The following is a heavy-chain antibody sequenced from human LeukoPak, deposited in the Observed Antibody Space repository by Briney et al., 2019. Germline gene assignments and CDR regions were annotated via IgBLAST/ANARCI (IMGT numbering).Heavy chain of an antibody. D-gene: IGHD4-17*01. V-gene: IGHV1-69*04. CDR2: IIPILGIA. CDR1: GGTFSRYV. J-gene: IGHJ6*02. CDR3: ARDSTVTIEYYYGMDV. Sequence: SVKVSCKSSGGTFSRYVISWVRQAPGQGLEWMGRIIPILGIANYAQKFQGRVTITADKSTSTAYMELSSLRSEDTAVYYCARDSTVTIEYYYGMDVWGQGTTVTVSS.